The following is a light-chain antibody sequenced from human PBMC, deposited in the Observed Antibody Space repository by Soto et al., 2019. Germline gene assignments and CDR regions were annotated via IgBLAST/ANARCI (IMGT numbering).Light chain of an antibody. CDR2: DVS. CDR1: SSDVGAYNY. V-gene: IGLV2-14*01. Sequence: QSALTQPGSVSGSPGQSITISCTGTSSDVGAYNYVSWYQQHPGKAPKLMIYDVSNRPSGVSNRFSGSKSGNTASLTISGLQAEDEADYYCSSYTSSASAVFGGGTKLTVL. J-gene: IGLJ2*01. CDR3: SSYTSSASAV.